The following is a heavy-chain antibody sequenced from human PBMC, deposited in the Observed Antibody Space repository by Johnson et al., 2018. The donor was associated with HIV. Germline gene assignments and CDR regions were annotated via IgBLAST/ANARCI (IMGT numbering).Heavy chain of an antibody. V-gene: IGHV3-11*04. Sequence: MQLVESGGGLVKPGGSLRLSCAASGFTFSDYYMTWIRQAPGKRLEWVSYISSSGTNRYYADSVKGRFTISRDNAKNTLYLQMNSLRAEDTAVYYCAKEDYYGSGSYDAFDIWGQGTMVTVSS. CDR1: GFTFSDYY. D-gene: IGHD3-10*01. CDR2: ISSSGTNR. CDR3: AKEDYYGSGSYDAFDI. J-gene: IGHJ3*02.